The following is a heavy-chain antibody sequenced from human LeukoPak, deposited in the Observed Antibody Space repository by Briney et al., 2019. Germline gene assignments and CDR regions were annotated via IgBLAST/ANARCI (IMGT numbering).Heavy chain of an antibody. V-gene: IGHV4-59*08. Sequence: PSETLSLTCTVSGDSMSSYYWSRIRQPPGKGLEWIGYIYYSGNTNYNPSLKSRVTISIDTSKNQFSLKLTSVTAADTAVYYCARMAAIGAMDVWGQGTTVSVSS. D-gene: IGHD5-24*01. CDR1: GDSMSSYY. CDR2: IYYSGNT. J-gene: IGHJ6*02. CDR3: ARMAAIGAMDV.